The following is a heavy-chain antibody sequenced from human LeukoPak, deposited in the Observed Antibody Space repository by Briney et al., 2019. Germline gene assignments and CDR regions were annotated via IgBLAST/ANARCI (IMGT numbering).Heavy chain of an antibody. CDR1: GNYW. Sequence: PGGSLRLSCAASGNYWMHWIRQAPGKGLEWVSSISSSSSYIHYADSVKGRFTISRDNAKNSLYLQMNSLRAEDTAVYYCARDLGGYYYDSSGYSAFDYWGQGTLVTVSS. CDR3: ARDLGGYYYDSSGYSAFDY. D-gene: IGHD3-22*01. CDR2: ISSSSSYI. V-gene: IGHV3-21*01. J-gene: IGHJ4*02.